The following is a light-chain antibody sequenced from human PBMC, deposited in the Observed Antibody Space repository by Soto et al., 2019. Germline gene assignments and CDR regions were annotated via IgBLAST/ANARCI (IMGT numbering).Light chain of an antibody. V-gene: IGLV2-23*02. CDR1: SSDVGSYNL. CDR2: EVS. J-gene: IGLJ3*02. Sequence: QSVLTQPASVSGSPGQSITISCTGTSSDVGSYNLVSWYQQHPGKAPKLMIYEVSKRPSGVSNRFSGSKSGNTASLTISGLQAEDEAEYYCCSYAGSKTWVFGGGTKVTVL. CDR3: CSYAGSKTWV.